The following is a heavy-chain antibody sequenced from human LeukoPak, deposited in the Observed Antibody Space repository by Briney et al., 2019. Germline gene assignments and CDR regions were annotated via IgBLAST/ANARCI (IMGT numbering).Heavy chain of an antibody. CDR3: ARGGNYWPQWWFDP. V-gene: IGHV4-59*01. J-gene: IGHJ5*02. CDR2: VYYSGST. D-gene: IGHD1-26*01. CDR1: GGSISTYY. Sequence: SETLSLTCTVSGGSISTYYWSWIRQPPGKGLEWIGYVYYSGSTSYNPSLKSRVTMSLDASKNQFSLELNSVTPADTAVYYCARGGNYWPQWWFDPWGRGTLVSVSS.